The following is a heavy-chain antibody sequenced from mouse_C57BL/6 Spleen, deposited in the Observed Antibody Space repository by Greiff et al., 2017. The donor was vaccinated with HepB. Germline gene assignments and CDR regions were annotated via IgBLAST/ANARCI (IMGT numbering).Heavy chain of an antibody. V-gene: IGHV1-53*01. CDR2: INPSNGGT. CDR1: GYTFTSYW. J-gene: IGHJ2*01. D-gene: IGHD1-1*01. CDR3: ARSAYYYGSSRDY. Sequence: VQLQQSGAELVRPGSSVKLSCKASGYTFTSYWMHWVKQRPIQGLEWIGNINPSNGGTNYNEKFKSKATLTVDKSSSTAYMQLSSLTSEDSAVYYCARSAYYYGSSRDYWGQVTTLTVSS.